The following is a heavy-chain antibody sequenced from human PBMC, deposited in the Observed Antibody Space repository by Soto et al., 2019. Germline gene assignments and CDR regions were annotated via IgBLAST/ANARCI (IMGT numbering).Heavy chain of an antibody. D-gene: IGHD1-26*01. V-gene: IGHV4-39*02. CDR2: IYYSGST. J-gene: IGHJ5*02. CDR3: ATQEVGGSYVYTFDP. Sequence: QLQLQESGPGLVKPSETLSLTCTVSGGSISSSSYYWGWIRQPPGKGLEWIGSIYYSGSTYYNSSLKSRVTISVDTSMNHFSLKLSSVTAADTAVYYCATQEVGGSYVYTFDPWGQGTLVTVSS. CDR1: GGSISSSSYY.